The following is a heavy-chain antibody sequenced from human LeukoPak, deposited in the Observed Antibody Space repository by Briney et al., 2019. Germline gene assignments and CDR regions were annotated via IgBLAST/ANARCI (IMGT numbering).Heavy chain of an antibody. D-gene: IGHD3-9*01. CDR3: ARETPSLLRYFDWLYTASDAFDI. CDR2: ISWNSGSI. Sequence: PGGSLRLSCAASGFTFDDYAMHWVRQAAGKGLEWVSGISWNSGSIGYADSVKGRFTISRDNAKTSLYLQMNSLRAEDTAVYYCARETPSLLRYFDWLYTASDAFDIWGQGTMVTVSS. CDR1: GFTFDDYA. V-gene: IGHV3-9*01. J-gene: IGHJ3*02.